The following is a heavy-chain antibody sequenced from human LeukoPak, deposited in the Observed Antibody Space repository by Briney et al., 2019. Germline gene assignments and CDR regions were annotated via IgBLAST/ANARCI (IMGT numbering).Heavy chain of an antibody. V-gene: IGHV1-2*04. CDR1: GYTFTGYY. CDR3: ARVKRPAVKTSRQLGYCSGGSCYPNNDAFDI. J-gene: IGHJ3*02. D-gene: IGHD2-15*01. CDR2: INPNSGGT. Sequence: ASVKVSCKASGYTFTGYYMHWVRQAPGQGLEWMGWINPNSGGTNYAQKFQGWVTMTRDTSISTAYMELSRLRSDDTAVYYCARVKRPAVKTSRQLGYCSGGSCYPNNDAFDIWGQGTMVPSLQ.